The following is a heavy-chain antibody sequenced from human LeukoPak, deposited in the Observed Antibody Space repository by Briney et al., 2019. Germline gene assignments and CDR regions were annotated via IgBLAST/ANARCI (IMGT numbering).Heavy chain of an antibody. Sequence: SVKVSCTASGGTFSSYAISWVRQAPGQGLEWMGGIIPIFGTANYAQKFQGRVTTTADESTSTAYMELSSLRSEDTAVYYCARGGGDCYSVRGCYYGMDVWGQGTTVTVSS. CDR3: ARGGGDCYSVRGCYYGMDV. D-gene: IGHD2-21*02. J-gene: IGHJ6*02. CDR1: GGTFSSYA. CDR2: IIPIFGTA. V-gene: IGHV1-69*13.